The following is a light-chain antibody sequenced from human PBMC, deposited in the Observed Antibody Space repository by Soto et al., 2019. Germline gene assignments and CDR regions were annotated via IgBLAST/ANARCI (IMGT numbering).Light chain of an antibody. CDR3: CSYTRSGTLI. J-gene: IGLJ1*01. V-gene: IGLV2-14*01. CDR2: DVS. Sequence: QCVLTQPASVYGSPGQSITISCDGTSSDIGDYNYVSWYQQHPGKVPKVIIYDVSNRPSGVSYRFSATKSGNTASLTISGLQAEDEADYYCCSYTRSGTLIFETGTKVTVL. CDR1: SSDIGDYNY.